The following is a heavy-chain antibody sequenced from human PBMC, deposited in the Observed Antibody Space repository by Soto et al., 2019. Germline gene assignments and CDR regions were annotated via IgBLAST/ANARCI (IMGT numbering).Heavy chain of an antibody. V-gene: IGHV4-39*01. Sequence: SETLSLTCTVSGGSISSSSYYWGWIRQPPGKGLEWIGSIYYCGSTYYNPSLKSRVTISVDTSKNQFSLKLSSVTAADTAVYYCARQLWFGELLRWFDPWGQGTLVTVSS. CDR2: IYYCGST. D-gene: IGHD3-10*01. J-gene: IGHJ5*02. CDR3: ARQLWFGELLRWFDP. CDR1: GGSISSSSYY.